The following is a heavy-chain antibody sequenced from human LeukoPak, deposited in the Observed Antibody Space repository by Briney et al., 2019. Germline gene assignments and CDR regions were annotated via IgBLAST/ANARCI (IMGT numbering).Heavy chain of an antibody. Sequence: GASVKVSCKASGYTFTGYYMHWVRQAPGQGLEWMGWINPNSGGTNYAQKFQGRVTMTRDTSISTAYMELSGLRSDDTAVYYCARGHYSNYDSSGYYKYWGQGTLVTVSS. CDR1: GYTFTGYY. J-gene: IGHJ4*02. CDR2: INPNSGGT. V-gene: IGHV1-2*02. D-gene: IGHD3-22*01. CDR3: ARGHYSNYDSSGYYKY.